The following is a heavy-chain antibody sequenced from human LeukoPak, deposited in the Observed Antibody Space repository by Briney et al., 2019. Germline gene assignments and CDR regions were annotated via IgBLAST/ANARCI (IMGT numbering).Heavy chain of an antibody. V-gene: IGHV3-23*01. CDR1: GFTFSSYV. J-gene: IGHJ5*02. Sequence: GGSLRLSCAASGFTFSSYVMSWVRQAPGKGLEWVSSIGGSGHRYYADSVKGRFTISRDNSKNTLYLQMNSLRADDTAIYYCAKDRRERYFDWSSIGLDPWGQGALVTVSS. CDR2: IGGSGHR. CDR3: AKDRRERYFDWSSIGLDP. D-gene: IGHD3-9*01.